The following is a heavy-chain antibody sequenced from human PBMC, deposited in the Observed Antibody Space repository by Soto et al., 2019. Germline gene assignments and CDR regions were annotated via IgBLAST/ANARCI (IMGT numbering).Heavy chain of an antibody. V-gene: IGHV4-59*01. J-gene: IGHJ4*02. D-gene: IGHD6-25*01. CDR3: ASAAQVWLPFDS. Sequence: SETLSLTCTVSGTSISNYYWSWIRQPPGKGLEWIGYIYYSGSTNYNPSLKSRATISVDTSKKQFSLKVNSVTAADTAVYYCASAAQVWLPFDSWGQGTLDTVSS. CDR2: IYYSGST. CDR1: GTSISNYY.